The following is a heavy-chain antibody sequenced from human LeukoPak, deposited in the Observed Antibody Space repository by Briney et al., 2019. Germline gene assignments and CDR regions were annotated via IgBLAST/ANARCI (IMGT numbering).Heavy chain of an antibody. V-gene: IGHV4-39*01. Sequence: SETLSLTCAVSGASVSGNNYYWGWSRQPPGRGLEWIGNIYSSGSTYYNASPQSRVTISIDTSKNQFSLRLNSVTAADTAMYYCAKSGGYGLIDYWGQGTRVTVSS. CDR1: GASVSGNNYY. D-gene: IGHD1-26*01. CDR3: AKSGGYGLIDY. CDR2: IYSSGST. J-gene: IGHJ4*02.